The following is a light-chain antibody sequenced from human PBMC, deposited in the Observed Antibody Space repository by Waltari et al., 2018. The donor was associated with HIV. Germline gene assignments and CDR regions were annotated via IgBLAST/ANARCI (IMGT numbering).Light chain of an antibody. CDR3: SSYAGSKNRVV. Sequence: QSALTQSPSASGSPGQAVTISCSGTSSAVGSYDYVSWYQQYPGKAPKLIIYDIYKRPSGVPHRFSGSKSGNTASLTVSGLQAEDEANYYCSSYAGSKNRVVFGGGTFLTVL. CDR1: SSAVGSYDY. CDR2: DIY. J-gene: IGLJ2*01. V-gene: IGLV2-8*01.